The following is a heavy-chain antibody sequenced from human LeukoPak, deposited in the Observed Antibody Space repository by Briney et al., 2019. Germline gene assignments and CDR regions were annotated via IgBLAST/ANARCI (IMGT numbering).Heavy chain of an antibody. Sequence: GGSLRLSCAASGFTFSSYEMNCVRQAPGKGLGWGSYISSGGSSIYYADSVKGRFTISRDNAKNSLNLQMNSLRAEDTAVYYCASLRNGGDPPFDYWGQGTLVTVST. CDR1: GFTFSSYE. D-gene: IGHD2-21*02. CDR2: ISSGGSSI. V-gene: IGHV3-48*03. J-gene: IGHJ4*02. CDR3: ASLRNGGDPPFDY.